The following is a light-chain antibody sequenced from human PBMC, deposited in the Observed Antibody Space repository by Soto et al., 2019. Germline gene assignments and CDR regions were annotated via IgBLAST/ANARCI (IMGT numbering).Light chain of an antibody. V-gene: IGLV2-14*01. Sequence: QSALTQPASVSGSPGQSITISCTGTSSDVGYYNYVSWYQHHPGKVPKLMIYEVSNRPSGVSNRFSGSKSGNTASLTISGLQAEDEAHYYCSSYTTSSTQVFGGGTKLTVL. CDR2: EVS. J-gene: IGLJ3*02. CDR1: SSDVGYYNY. CDR3: SSYTTSSTQV.